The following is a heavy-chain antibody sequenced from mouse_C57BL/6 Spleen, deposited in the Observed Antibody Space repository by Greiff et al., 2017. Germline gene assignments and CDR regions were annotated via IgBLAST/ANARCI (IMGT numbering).Heavy chain of an antibody. D-gene: IGHD2-4*01. J-gene: IGHJ3*01. Sequence: VQLQQPGTELVKPGASVKLSCKASGYTFTSYWMHWVKQRPGQGLEWIGNINPSNGGTNYNEKFKSKATMTVDKSSSTAYMQLSSLTSEDSAVYYCARDDYDGAWFAYWGQGTLVTVSA. CDR2: INPSNGGT. V-gene: IGHV1-53*01. CDR3: ARDDYDGAWFAY. CDR1: GYTFTSYW.